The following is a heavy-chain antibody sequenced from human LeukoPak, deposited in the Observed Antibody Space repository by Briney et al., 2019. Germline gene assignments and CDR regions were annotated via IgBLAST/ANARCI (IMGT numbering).Heavy chain of an antibody. D-gene: IGHD1-26*01. CDR1: GGSISSGSYY. J-gene: IGHJ4*02. V-gene: IGHV4-61*02. CDR3: AREESVVGATFGFDY. Sequence: PSETLSLTCTVSGGSISSGSYYWSWIRQPAGKGLEWIGRIYTSGSTNYNPSLKSRVTISVDTSKNQFSLKLSSVTAADTAVYYCAREESVVGATFGFDYWGQGTLVTVSS. CDR2: IYTSGST.